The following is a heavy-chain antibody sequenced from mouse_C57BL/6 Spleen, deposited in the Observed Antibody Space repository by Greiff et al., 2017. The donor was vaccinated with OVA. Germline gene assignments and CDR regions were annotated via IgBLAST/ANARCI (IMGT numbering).Heavy chain of an antibody. V-gene: IGHV1-63*01. Sequence: VQRVESGAELVRPGTSVKMSCKASGYTFTNYWIGWAKQRPGPGLEWIGAIYPGGGYTNYNEKFKGKATLTADKSSSTAYMQFSSLTSEDSAIYYCARYSNVYAMDYWGQGTSVTVSS. D-gene: IGHD2-5*01. CDR3: ARYSNVYAMDY. CDR2: IYPGGGYT. CDR1: GYTFTNYW. J-gene: IGHJ4*01.